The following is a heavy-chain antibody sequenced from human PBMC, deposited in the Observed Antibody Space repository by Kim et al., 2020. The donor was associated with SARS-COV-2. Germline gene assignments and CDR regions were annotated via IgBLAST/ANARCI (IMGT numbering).Heavy chain of an antibody. V-gene: IGHV3-30*18. D-gene: IGHD5-12*01. CDR3: AKGSRKGEGYDWGRFDP. Sequence: GGSLRLSCAASGFIFSYYGMHWVRQAPGKGLEWVALISYDGADKYYTDSVKGRFTISRDNSKNTLYLQMNSLRAEDTAVYYCAKGSRKGEGYDWGRFDPWGQGTLVTVSS. CDR2: ISYDGADK. J-gene: IGHJ5*02. CDR1: GFIFSYYG.